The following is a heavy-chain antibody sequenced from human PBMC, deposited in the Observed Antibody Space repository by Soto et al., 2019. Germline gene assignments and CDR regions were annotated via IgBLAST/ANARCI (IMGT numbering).Heavy chain of an antibody. CDR2: LSWNSGVS. CDR1: GFSFDDYT. Sequence: GVSLRLSCCGSGFSFDDYTMHCVRKAPGKVPQWVSSLSWNSGVSCYAASVKGRFTISRDNAQSSVHLQMNNLKTEETALYYCAKGRGTIVVTDAYDIWGQWTMVTVSS. J-gene: IGHJ3*02. CDR3: AKGRGTIVVTDAYDI. D-gene: IGHD3-22*01. V-gene: IGHV3-9*01.